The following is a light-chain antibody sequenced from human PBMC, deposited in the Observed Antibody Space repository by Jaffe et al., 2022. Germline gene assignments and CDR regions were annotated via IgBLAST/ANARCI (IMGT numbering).Light chain of an antibody. V-gene: IGKV3-15*01. Sequence: EIVMTQSPATLSVSPGERATLSCRASQSVRSNVVWYQQKPGQAPRLLIYGASTRATGVPARFSGSESGTEFTLTISSLQSEDFAVYYCQHYNDWPPYTFGQGTKLEIK. CDR1: QSVRSN. CDR2: GAS. J-gene: IGKJ2*01. CDR3: QHYNDWPPYT.